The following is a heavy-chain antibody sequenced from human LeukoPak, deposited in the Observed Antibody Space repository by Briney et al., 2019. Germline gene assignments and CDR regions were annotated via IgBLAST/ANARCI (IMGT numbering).Heavy chain of an antibody. Sequence: GGSLRLSCAASGFTFSSYAMHWVRQAPGKGLEWVAVISYDGSNKYYADSVKGRFTISKDNSKNTLYLQMNSLRAEDTAVYYCARGGGLCSGGSCYDSVYYYYYYMDVWGKGTTVTISS. D-gene: IGHD2-15*01. J-gene: IGHJ6*03. V-gene: IGHV3-30*04. CDR3: ARGGGLCSGGSCYDSVYYYYYYMDV. CDR2: ISYDGSNK. CDR1: GFTFSSYA.